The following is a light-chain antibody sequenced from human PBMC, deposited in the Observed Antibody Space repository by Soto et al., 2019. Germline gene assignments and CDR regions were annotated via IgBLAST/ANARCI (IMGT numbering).Light chain of an antibody. CDR1: QGIGDD. V-gene: IGKV1-17*01. Sequence: IQMTQSPSSLSASVGDRVIITCRASQGIGDDLGWYQQKPGKAPKRLIYAASSLQSGVPSRFSGSGPGTDFTLTISSLQPDDFSSYYCLQHNTYPWTFGPGTNV. J-gene: IGKJ1*01. CDR3: LQHNTYPWT. CDR2: AAS.